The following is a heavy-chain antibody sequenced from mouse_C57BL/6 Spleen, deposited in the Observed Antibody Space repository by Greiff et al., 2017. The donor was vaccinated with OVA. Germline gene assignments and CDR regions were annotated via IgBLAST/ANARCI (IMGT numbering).Heavy chain of an antibody. CDR3: ARSGYYGSSPPAY. D-gene: IGHD1-1*01. CDR2: IYPGSGST. V-gene: IGHV1-55*01. CDR1: GYTFTSYW. Sequence: QVQLQQPGAELVKPGASVKMSCKASGYTFTSYWITWVKQRPGQGLEWIGDIYPGSGSTNYNEKFKSKATLTVDTSSSTAYMQLSSLTSEDSAVYDCARSGYYGSSPPAYWGQGTLVTVAA. J-gene: IGHJ3*01.